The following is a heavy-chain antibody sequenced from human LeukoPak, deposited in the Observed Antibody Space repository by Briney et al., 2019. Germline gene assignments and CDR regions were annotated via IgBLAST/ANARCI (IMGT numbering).Heavy chain of an antibody. J-gene: IGHJ4*02. CDR1: GYAFTNYD. D-gene: IGHD1-26*01. Sequence: GASVKVSCRASGYAFTNYDISWVRQAPGQGLEWMGWISGYNGNTNYAQKFQGRVTMTTDTSTSTAYMELRSLRSDDTAVYYCARDRRRSSGSYDFDYWGQGTLVTVSS. CDR2: ISGYNGNT. CDR3: ARDRRRSSGSYDFDY. V-gene: IGHV1-18*01.